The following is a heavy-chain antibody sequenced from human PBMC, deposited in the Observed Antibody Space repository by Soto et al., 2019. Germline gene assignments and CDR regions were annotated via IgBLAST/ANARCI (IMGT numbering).Heavy chain of an antibody. Sequence: ASVKVSCKASGYTFTSYYIHWVRQAPGQGLEWMGIFNPTGDTASYAQKLQGRVTMTRDTSTGTAYMELGSLRSEDTAVYYCARGGRIVDTGIGYYYYHAMDVWGQGTTVTVSS. J-gene: IGHJ6*02. CDR3: ARGGRIVDTGIGYYYYHAMDV. CDR1: GYTFTSYY. CDR2: FNPTGDTA. V-gene: IGHV1-46*01. D-gene: IGHD5-18*01.